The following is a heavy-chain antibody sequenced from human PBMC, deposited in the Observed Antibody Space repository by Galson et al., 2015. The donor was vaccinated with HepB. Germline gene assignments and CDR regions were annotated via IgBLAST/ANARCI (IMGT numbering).Heavy chain of an antibody. D-gene: IGHD2/OR15-2a*01. CDR1: GFTFASYA. Sequence: SLRLSCAASGFTFASYAMTWVRQAPGKGLEWVSSISDSGGRTYYADSVKGRFTISRDNSKNTLYLQMNSLRAEDTAVYYCARDKVLGEEAYFDLWGRGTLVTVSS. J-gene: IGHJ2*01. CDR3: ARDKVLGEEAYFDL. V-gene: IGHV3-23*01. CDR2: ISDSGGRT.